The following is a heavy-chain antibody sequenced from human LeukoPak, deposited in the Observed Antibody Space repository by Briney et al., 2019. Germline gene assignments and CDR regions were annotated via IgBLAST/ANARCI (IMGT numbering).Heavy chain of an antibody. D-gene: IGHD3-3*01. CDR3: ATTLAGRYDFLSGYYPAHFDY. CDR2: INHSGST. Sequence: SETLSLTCAVYGGSFSGYYWSWIRQPPGKGLEWIGEINHSGSTNYNPSLKSRVTISVDTSKNQFSLKLSSVTAADTAVYYCATTLAGRYDFLSGYYPAHFDYWGQGTLVTVSS. CDR1: GGSFSGYY. V-gene: IGHV4-34*01. J-gene: IGHJ4*02.